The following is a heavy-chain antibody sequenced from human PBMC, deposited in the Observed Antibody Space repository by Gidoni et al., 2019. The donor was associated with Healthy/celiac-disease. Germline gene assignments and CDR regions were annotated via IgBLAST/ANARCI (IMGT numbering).Heavy chain of an antibody. Sequence: EVQLVESGGGLVKPGGSLRLSCAASGFPFSSYSMNWVRQVPGKGLEWVSSISSSSSYIYYADSVKGRFTISRDNAKNSLYLQMNSLRAEDTAVYYCAMSSITGTYPDFDYWGQGTLVTVSS. CDR2: ISSSSSYI. CDR3: AMSSITGTYPDFDY. CDR1: GFPFSSYS. D-gene: IGHD1-7*01. V-gene: IGHV3-21*01. J-gene: IGHJ4*02.